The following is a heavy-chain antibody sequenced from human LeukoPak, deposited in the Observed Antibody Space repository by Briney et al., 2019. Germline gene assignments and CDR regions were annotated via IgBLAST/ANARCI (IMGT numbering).Heavy chain of an antibody. V-gene: IGHV3-23*01. Sequence: GGSLRLSCAASGFTFSSYAMSWVRQAPGKGLEWVSAISGSGGSTYYADSVKGRFTISRDNSKNTLYLQMNSLRAEDTAAYYCAKAFRLGGYSGYEGLDYYFDYWGQGTLVTVSS. CDR1: GFTFSSYA. CDR2: ISGSGGST. J-gene: IGHJ4*02. CDR3: AKAFRLGGYSGYEGLDYYFDY. D-gene: IGHD5-12*01.